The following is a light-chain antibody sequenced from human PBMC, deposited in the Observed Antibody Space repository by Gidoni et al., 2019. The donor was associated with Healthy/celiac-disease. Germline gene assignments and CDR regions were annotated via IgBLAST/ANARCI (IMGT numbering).Light chain of an antibody. Sequence: YVLTQPPSVSVAPGKTARITCGGNNIGSKSVHWSQQKPGQAPVLVVYDDSDRPSGIPERFSGSNSGNTATLTISRVEAGDEADYYCQVWDSSSDHHYVFGTGTKVTVL. CDR1: NIGSKS. CDR3: QVWDSSSDHHYV. J-gene: IGLJ1*01. V-gene: IGLV3-21*03. CDR2: DDS.